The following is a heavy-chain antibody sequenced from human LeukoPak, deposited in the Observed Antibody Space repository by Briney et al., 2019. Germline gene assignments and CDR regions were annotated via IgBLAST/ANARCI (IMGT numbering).Heavy chain of an antibody. J-gene: IGHJ5*01. CDR2: INPAGNYA. Sequence: PGGSLRLSCAASGFTFSNYWIHWVRQAPTQGLVWVSRINPAGNYANYADSVKGRLTISRDNAKNTVYLQMNSLRAEDTALFYCVRDWDHYDFDSWGQGTLVTVSS. CDR1: GFTFSNYW. V-gene: IGHV3-74*01. D-gene: IGHD3-3*01. CDR3: VRDWDHYDFDS.